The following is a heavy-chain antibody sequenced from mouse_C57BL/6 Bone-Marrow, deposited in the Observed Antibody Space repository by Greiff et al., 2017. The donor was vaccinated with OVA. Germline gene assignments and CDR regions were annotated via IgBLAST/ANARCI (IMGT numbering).Heavy chain of an antibody. Sequence: QVQLQQPGAELVRPGTSVKLSCQASGYTFTSYWLHWVKPRPGQGLEWIGVIDPSDSYTNYNQKFKGKATLTVDTASSTAYMQLSSLTAEDSAVYYCARPYGNWGRGTALSVSS. CDR1: GYTFTSYW. V-gene: IGHV1-59*01. CDR2: IDPSDSYT. J-gene: IGHJ2*01. CDR3: ARPYGN. D-gene: IGHD2-1*01.